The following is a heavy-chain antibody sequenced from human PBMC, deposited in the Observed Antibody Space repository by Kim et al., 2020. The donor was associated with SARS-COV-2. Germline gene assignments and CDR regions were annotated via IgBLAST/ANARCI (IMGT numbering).Heavy chain of an antibody. CDR3: AKDVVASWGQFVFGLTGPYYFAL. CDR1: GFTFSSYA. D-gene: IGHD6-6*01. Sequence: GGSLRLSCAASGFTFSSYAMSWVRQAPGKGLEWVSPISGSGGSTYYADSVKGRFTISRDNSKNTLYLQMNSLRAEDTAVYYCAKDVVASWGQFVFGLTGPYYFALWGQGTVVSVSS. V-gene: IGHV3-23*01. J-gene: IGHJ4*02. CDR2: ISGSGGST.